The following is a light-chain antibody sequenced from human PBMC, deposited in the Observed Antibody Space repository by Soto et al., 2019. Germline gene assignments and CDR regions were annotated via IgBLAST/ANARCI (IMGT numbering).Light chain of an antibody. V-gene: IGLV1-40*01. J-gene: IGLJ2*01. CDR1: RSNFGAGYD. CDR2: RNN. Sequence: QSVLTQPPSVSGAPGQRVTISCTGRRSNFGAGYDVHWYQKIPGAAPKLLIYRNNNRPSGVPDRFSGSKSGTSASLAITGLQADDEADYYCQSYDSSLSGTVFGGGTKLTVL. CDR3: QSYDSSLSGTV.